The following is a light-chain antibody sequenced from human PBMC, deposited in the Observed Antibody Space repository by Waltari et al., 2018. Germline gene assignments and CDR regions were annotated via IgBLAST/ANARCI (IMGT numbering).Light chain of an antibody. CDR1: ESISIW. CDR3: QQYDSESYT. CDR2: RAS. Sequence: DIQMTQSPSTLSASVGAKVTITGRAKESISIWLAWYQHKPGTAPKLLIYRASTLERGVPSRFSGAGSGTEFTLTISSLQPDDFATYYCQQYDSESYTFGQGTKLEIK. J-gene: IGKJ2*01. V-gene: IGKV1-5*03.